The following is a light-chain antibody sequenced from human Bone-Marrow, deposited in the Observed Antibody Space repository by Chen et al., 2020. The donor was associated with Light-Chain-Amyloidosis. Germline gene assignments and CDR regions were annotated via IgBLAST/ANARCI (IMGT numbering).Light chain of an antibody. Sequence: DIQITQSPSSLSAPVGDKVTITCQASKAIDNYVNWYQQKPGQAPTVLIYDASNLQAGVPSRFSGSGSGTDFTFTINNLQPEDVATYYCQQYDNVPLGFIFGGWTKVAIK. CDR2: DAS. CDR1: KAIDNY. V-gene: IGKV1-33*01. CDR3: QQYDNVPLGFI. J-gene: IGKJ4*01.